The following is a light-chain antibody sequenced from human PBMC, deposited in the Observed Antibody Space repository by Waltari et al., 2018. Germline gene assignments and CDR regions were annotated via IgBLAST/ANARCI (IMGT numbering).Light chain of an antibody. Sequence: DIQMTQSPSSVSASVGDRVTITCRASQGISSWLAWYQQKPGQPPKLLICWASIRESGVPDRFSGSGSGTDFTLTISSLQAEDVAVYYCQQYYSTPPTFGQGTKVEIK. CDR3: QQYYSTPPT. V-gene: IGKV1-27*01. CDR2: WAS. CDR1: QGISSW. J-gene: IGKJ1*01.